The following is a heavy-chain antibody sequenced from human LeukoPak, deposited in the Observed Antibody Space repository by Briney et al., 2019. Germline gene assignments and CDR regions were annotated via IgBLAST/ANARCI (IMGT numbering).Heavy chain of an antibody. CDR1: GYTFNHHG. J-gene: IGHJ4*02. CDR2: VSCFNGDT. V-gene: IGHV1-18*04. D-gene: IGHD3-10*01. CDR3: ARVADYGSGSHLFDY. Sequence: ASVKVSCKASGYTFNHHGISWVRQAPGQGLEWMGWVSCFNGDTHYAQKFQGRVTMTRDTSTTTAYMELRSLRSDDTAVYYCARVADYGSGSHLFDYWGQGTLVAASS.